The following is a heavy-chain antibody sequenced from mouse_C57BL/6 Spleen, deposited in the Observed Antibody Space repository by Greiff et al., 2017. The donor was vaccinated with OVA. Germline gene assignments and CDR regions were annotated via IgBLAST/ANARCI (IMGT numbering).Heavy chain of an antibody. CDR2: INPNNGGT. J-gene: IGHJ2*01. V-gene: IGHV1-26*01. D-gene: IGHD1-1*01. CDR1: GYTFTDYY. Sequence: EVQLQQSGPELVKPGASVKISCKASGYTFTDYYMNWVKQSHGKSLEWIGDINPNNGGTSYNQKFKGKATLTVDKSSSTAYMELRSLTSEDSAVYYCAGYYGSSPSFAYWGQGTTLTVSS. CDR3: AGYYGSSPSFAY.